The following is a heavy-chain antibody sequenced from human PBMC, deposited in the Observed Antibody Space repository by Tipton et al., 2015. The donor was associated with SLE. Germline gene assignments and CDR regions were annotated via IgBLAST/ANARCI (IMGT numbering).Heavy chain of an antibody. V-gene: IGHV4-59*12. Sequence: TLSLTCTVSGGSISSYYWSWIRQPPGKGLEWIGYIYYSGSTNYNPSLKSRVTISVDTSKNQFSLKLSSVTAADTAVYYCASSSSLGGWFDPWGQGTLVTVSS. D-gene: IGHD3-16*01. CDR2: IYYSGST. CDR1: GGSISSYY. CDR3: ASSSSLGGWFDP. J-gene: IGHJ5*02.